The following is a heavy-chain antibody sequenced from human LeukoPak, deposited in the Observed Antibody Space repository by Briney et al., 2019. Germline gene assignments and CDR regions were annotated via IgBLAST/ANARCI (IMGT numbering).Heavy chain of an antibody. Sequence: ASVKVSCKTSGYSFTGHYIHWGRQAPGQGLEWMGRINPNSGGSSFAQKFQGRVTLTRDTSIGTAYMELSSLIYDDTALYFCARDCGRSIAAHRGDAFDIWGQGTMVTVSS. CDR1: GYSFTGHY. CDR2: INPNSGGS. J-gene: IGHJ3*02. CDR3: ARDCGRSIAAHRGDAFDI. D-gene: IGHD6-6*01. V-gene: IGHV1-2*06.